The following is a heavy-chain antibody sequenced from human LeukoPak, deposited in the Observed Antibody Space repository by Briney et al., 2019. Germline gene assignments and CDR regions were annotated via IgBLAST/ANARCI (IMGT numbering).Heavy chain of an antibody. J-gene: IGHJ5*02. CDR2: IYHSGNT. V-gene: IGHV4-30-2*01. D-gene: IGHD3-10*01. Sequence: SQTLSLTCAVSGGSISSGNYSWSWIRQPPGKGLEWIGYIYHSGNTYYNPSLKSRVTISVDRSKNQFSLKLSSVTAADTAVYYCARVFGSDSYYNLESYFDPWGQGTLVTVSS. CDR3: ARVFGSDSYYNLESYFDP. CDR1: GGSISSGNYS.